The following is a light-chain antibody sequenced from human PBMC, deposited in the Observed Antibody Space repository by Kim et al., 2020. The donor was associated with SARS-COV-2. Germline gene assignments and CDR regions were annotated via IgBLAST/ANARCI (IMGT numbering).Light chain of an antibody. Sequence: EVVMTQSPATLSVSRGDRAILSCRASQSVNSNLAWYQQKPGQAPRLLIYDASIRATGIPARFSGSGSGTEFTLTISSLQTEDFAVYYCQQYNNWPPRITFGQGTRLEIK. V-gene: IGKV3-15*01. CDR3: QQYNNWPPRIT. CDR2: DAS. CDR1: QSVNSN. J-gene: IGKJ5*01.